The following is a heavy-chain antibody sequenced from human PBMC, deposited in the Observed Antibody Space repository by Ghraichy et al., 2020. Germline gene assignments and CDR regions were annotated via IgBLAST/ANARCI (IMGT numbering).Heavy chain of an antibody. CDR3: AKDRETEYYYDSSGYYYDY. Sequence: LSLTCAASGFTFSSYAMSWVRQAPGKGLEWVSAISGSGGSTYYADSVKGRFTISRDNSKNTLYLQMNSLRAEDTAVYYCAKDRETEYYYDSSGYYYDYWGQGTLVTVSS. J-gene: IGHJ4*02. CDR2: ISGSGGST. CDR1: GFTFSSYA. D-gene: IGHD3-22*01. V-gene: IGHV3-23*01.